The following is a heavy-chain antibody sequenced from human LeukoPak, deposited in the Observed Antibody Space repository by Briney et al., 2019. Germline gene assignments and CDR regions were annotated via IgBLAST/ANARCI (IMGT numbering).Heavy chain of an antibody. CDR3: ASAIAIPAWAFDL. V-gene: IGHV4-59*01. Sequence: SETLSLTCTVSGASIRSYYWSWIRQPPGKGLEWIGYFYYSGSTNYNPSLKSRVTISVDTSKNQFSLKLNSVTAADTAVYYCASAIAIPAWAFDLWGQGTVVTVSP. J-gene: IGHJ3*01. CDR2: FYYSGST. CDR1: GASIRSYY. D-gene: IGHD6-13*01.